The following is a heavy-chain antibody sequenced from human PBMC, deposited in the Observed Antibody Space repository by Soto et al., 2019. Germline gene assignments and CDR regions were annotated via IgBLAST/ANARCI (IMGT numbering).Heavy chain of an antibody. J-gene: IGHJ4*02. CDR3: AARYSSSWYVTLGFDY. D-gene: IGHD6-13*01. CDR2: INHSGST. Sequence: SETLSLTCAVYGGSFSGYYWSWIRQPPGKGLEWIGEINHSGSTNYNPSLKSRVTISVDTSKNQFSLKLSSVTAADTGVYYCAARYSSSWYVTLGFDYWGQGTLVTVSS. CDR1: GGSFSGYY. V-gene: IGHV4-34*01.